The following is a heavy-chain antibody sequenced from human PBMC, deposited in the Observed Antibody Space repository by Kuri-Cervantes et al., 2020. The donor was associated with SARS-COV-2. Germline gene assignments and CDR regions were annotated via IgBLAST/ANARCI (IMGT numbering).Heavy chain of an antibody. CDR3: ARGRSFVGN. CDR2: INHSGST. J-gene: IGHJ4*02. D-gene: IGHD3-16*01. V-gene: IGHV4-34*01. Sequence: ESLKISCAVHGGSFSGYYWSWIRQPPGKGLEWIGEINHSGSTNYNPSLKSRVTISVDTSKNQFSLKLSSVTAADTAVYYCARGRSFVGNWGQGTLVTVSS. CDR1: GGSFSGYY.